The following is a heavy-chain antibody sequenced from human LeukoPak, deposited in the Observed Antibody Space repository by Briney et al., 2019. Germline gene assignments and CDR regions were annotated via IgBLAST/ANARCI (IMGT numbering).Heavy chain of an antibody. CDR3: AREGYDSSGSRPYYFDY. CDR2: ISYDGSNK. J-gene: IGHJ4*02. Sequence: GRSLRLSCAASGFTFSSYAMHWVRQAPGKGLEWVAVISYDGSNKYYADSVKGRFTISRDNSKNTLYLQMNSLRAEDTAVYYCAREGYDSSGSRPYYFDYWGQGTLVTVSS. D-gene: IGHD3-22*01. CDR1: GFTFSSYA. V-gene: IGHV3-30*04.